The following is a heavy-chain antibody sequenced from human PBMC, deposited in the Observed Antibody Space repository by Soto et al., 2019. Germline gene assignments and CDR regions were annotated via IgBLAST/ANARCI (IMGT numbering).Heavy chain of an antibody. Sequence: ASVKVSCKASGYAFTSYDINWVRQATGQGLEWMGWMNPNSGNTGYAQKFQGRVTMTRNTSISTAYMELSSLRSEDTAVYYCARRESAAYYYYYGMDVWGQGTTVTVSS. CDR2: MNPNSGNT. D-gene: IGHD3-10*01. V-gene: IGHV1-8*01. CDR3: ARRESAAYYYYYGMDV. J-gene: IGHJ6*02. CDR1: GYAFTSYD.